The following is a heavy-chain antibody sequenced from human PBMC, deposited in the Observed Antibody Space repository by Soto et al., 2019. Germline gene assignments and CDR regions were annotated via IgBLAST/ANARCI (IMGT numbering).Heavy chain of an antibody. V-gene: IGHV3-30*04. J-gene: IGHJ6*02. D-gene: IGHD2-2*01. CDR2: MSFDGSKA. CDR3: TRGPPGVVPGAIGSGGMDV. Sequence: QVQLVESGGGVVQPGRSLSLSCAASGFTLSSYAVHWVRQAPSKGLEWVAVMSFDGSKASHADSVKGRFTISRDNSKNTVSLQMNSLRVEDSAVYYCTRGPPGVVPGAIGSGGMDVWGQGTTVTVSS. CDR1: GFTLSSYA.